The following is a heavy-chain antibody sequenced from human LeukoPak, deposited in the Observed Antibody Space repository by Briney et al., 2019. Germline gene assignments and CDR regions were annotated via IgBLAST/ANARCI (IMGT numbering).Heavy chain of an antibody. J-gene: IGHJ4*02. Sequence: GGSQRLSCAASGFTVNDYYMSWIRQAPGKGLEWVSDIGSSENIISYANSVKGRFAISRDIAKNTLYLQMNSLRAEDTAVYYCAREAVAGAFDSWGQGTLVTVSS. V-gene: IGHV3-11*01. D-gene: IGHD6-19*01. CDR2: IGSSENII. CDR3: AREAVAGAFDS. CDR1: GFTVNDYY.